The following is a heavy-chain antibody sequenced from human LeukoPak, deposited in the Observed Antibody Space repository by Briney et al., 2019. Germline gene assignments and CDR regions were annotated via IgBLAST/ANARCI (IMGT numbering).Heavy chain of an antibody. J-gene: IGHJ4*02. CDR1: GFTFSSYG. D-gene: IGHD1-26*01. Sequence: PGRSLRLSCAASGFTFSSYGMHWVRQAPGKGLEWVAVISYDGSNKYYADSVKGRFTISRDNSKNTLYLQMNSLRAEDTAVYYCARVGGGSYRLYYFDYWGQGTLVTVSS. V-gene: IGHV3-30*03. CDR2: ISYDGSNK. CDR3: ARVGGGSYRLYYFDY.